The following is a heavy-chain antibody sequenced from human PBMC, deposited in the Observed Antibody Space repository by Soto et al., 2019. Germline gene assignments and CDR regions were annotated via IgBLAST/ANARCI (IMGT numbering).Heavy chain of an antibody. J-gene: IGHJ6*02. V-gene: IGHV1-8*01. CDR3: ARWPDGYYYYGMDV. CDR2: MNPNSGNT. Sequence: QVQLVQSGAEVKKPGASVKVSCKASGYTFTRYDINWVRQATGQGLEWMGWMNPNSGNTGHAQKFQGRVTMTRNTSVGTAPMGRSSLRSEAAAVYYCARWPDGYYYYGMDVWGQGTTVTVSS. CDR1: GYTFTRYD.